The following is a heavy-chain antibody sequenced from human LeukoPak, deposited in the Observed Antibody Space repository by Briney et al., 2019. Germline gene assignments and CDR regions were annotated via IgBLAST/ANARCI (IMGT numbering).Heavy chain of an antibody. CDR3: ATVTRGTTLDH. CDR1: GYTFTSYD. CDR2: INAGNGDT. V-gene: IGHV1-3*01. J-gene: IGHJ5*02. Sequence: EASVTVSCKASGYTFTSYDINWVRQATGQGLEWMGWINAGNGDTKYSQKFQGRVTFTGDTSASTAYMELSSLKSEDTAVYYCATVTRGTTLDHWGQGTLVTVSS. D-gene: IGHD4-23*01.